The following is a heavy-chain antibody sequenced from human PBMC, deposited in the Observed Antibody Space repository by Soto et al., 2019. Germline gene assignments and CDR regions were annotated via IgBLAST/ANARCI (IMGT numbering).Heavy chain of an antibody. D-gene: IGHD3-3*01. CDR1: GGSISSYY. J-gene: IGHJ4*02. V-gene: IGHV4-59*08. CDR2: MHNSGST. Sequence: SETLYLTCTVSGGSISSYYWSWIRQPPGKGLEWIGYMHNSGSTKYNPSLKSRVTISADTSKNQFSLKLSSVTAADSAVYYCARWHFDFCSGYFATIAYSGQGTLVTVSS. CDR3: ARWHFDFCSGYFATIAY.